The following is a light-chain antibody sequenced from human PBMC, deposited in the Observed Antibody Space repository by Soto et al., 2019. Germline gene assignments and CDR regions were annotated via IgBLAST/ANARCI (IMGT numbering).Light chain of an antibody. V-gene: IGLV2-14*01. J-gene: IGLJ1*01. CDR2: DVS. CDR1: SSDVGGYNY. CDR3: SSYTITSTYV. Sequence: QSALTQPASVSGSPGQSITISCTGTSSDVGGYNYVSWYQQYPGNAPKLFIYDVSNRPSGVSNRFSGSKSGNTASLTISGLQAEDEAEYHCSSYTITSTYVFGTGTKLTVL.